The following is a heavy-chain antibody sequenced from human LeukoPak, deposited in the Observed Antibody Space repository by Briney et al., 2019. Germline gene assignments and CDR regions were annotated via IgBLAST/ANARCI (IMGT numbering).Heavy chain of an antibody. CDR2: ISSSSTI. CDR3: ASTGSTSCSNYFHY. Sequence: GGSLRLSCAASGFTFSSYIMNWVRQAPGKGLEWVSYISSSSTIYYADSVKGRFTLSRDNAKNSLYLQMNSLRAEDTAVYYCASTGSTSCSNYFHYWGQGTLVTVSS. D-gene: IGHD2-2*01. CDR1: GFTFSSYI. V-gene: IGHV3-48*04. J-gene: IGHJ4*02.